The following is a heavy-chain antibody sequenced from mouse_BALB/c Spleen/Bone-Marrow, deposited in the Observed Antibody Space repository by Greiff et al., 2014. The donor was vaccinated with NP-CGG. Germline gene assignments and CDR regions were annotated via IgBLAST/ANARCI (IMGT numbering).Heavy chain of an antibody. CDR2: INPSTGYT. J-gene: IGHJ3*01. V-gene: IGHV1-7*01. D-gene: IGHD2-4*01. CDR3: ARSATMIFAY. CDR1: GYTFTSYW. Sequence: VQLQESGAELAKPGASVKMSCKASGYTFTSYWMHWVKRRPGQGLEWIGYINPSTGYTEYNQKFKDKATLTADKSSSTAYMQLSSLTSEASAFFYCARSATMIFAYWGQGTLVTVSA.